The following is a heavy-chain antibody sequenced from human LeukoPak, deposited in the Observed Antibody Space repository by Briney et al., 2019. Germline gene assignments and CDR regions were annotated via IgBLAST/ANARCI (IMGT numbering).Heavy chain of an antibody. J-gene: IGHJ4*02. CDR1: RFTFTNYW. D-gene: IGHD3-10*01. CDR2: IKQDGSKR. Sequence: GGSLRLSCTASRFTFTNYWMSWVRQAPGKGLEWVANIKQDGSKRYYVDSVKGRFTISRDNAKNSLYLQMNSLRAEDTAVYYCTSLYYSWGQGTLVTVSS. CDR3: TSLYYS. V-gene: IGHV3-7*01.